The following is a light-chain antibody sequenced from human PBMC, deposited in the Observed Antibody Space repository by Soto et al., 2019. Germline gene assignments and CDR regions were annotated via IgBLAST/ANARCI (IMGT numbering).Light chain of an antibody. Sequence: DIQMTQSPSSLSASVGDRVTITCRASQSMSTYLTRYQQKPEKAPKLLIYAASRVQSGVPSSFSGSSSGTDFTLTISGLQPEAIATSYCQQRYNIPRTFGQGTKVEIK. CDR2: AAS. J-gene: IGKJ1*01. CDR3: QQRYNIPRT. CDR1: QSMSTY. V-gene: IGKV1-39*01.